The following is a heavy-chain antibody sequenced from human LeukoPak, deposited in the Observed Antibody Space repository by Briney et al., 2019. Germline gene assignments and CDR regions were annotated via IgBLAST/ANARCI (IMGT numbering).Heavy chain of an antibody. V-gene: IGHV3-74*01. J-gene: IGHJ6*02. CDR1: GFTFSSYW. CDR2: INSDGTTT. Sequence: GGSLRLSCAASGFTFSSYWMHWVRQAPGKGLVWVSSINSDGTTTTYADSVKGRFTISRDNAKNTLYLQMNSLRADDTAVYYCARRYCTTTSCYTFGMDVWGQGTTVTVSS. D-gene: IGHD2-2*02. CDR3: ARRYCTTTSCYTFGMDV.